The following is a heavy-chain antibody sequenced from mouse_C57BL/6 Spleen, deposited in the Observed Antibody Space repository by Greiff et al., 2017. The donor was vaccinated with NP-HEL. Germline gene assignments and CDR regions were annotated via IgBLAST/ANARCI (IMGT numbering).Heavy chain of an antibody. Sequence: EVHLVESGGGLVKPGGSLKLSCAASGFTFSDYGMHWVRQAPEKGLEWVAYISSGSSTIYYADTVKGRFTISRDNDKNTLFLQMTSLRSEDTAMYYCARGRGPRGAMYYWGQGTSVTVSS. CDR1: GFTFSDYG. CDR2: ISSGSSTI. CDR3: ARGRGPRGAMYY. J-gene: IGHJ4*01. V-gene: IGHV5-17*01.